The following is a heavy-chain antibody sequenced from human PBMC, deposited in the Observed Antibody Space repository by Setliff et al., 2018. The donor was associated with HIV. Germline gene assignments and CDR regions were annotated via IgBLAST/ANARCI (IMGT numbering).Heavy chain of an antibody. J-gene: IGHJ6*03. Sequence: ASVKVSCKASGYTFTGYYMHWVRQAPGQGLEWMGRINPNSGGTNYAQKFQGRVTMTRDTSISTAYMELSRLRSDDTAVYYCAGSNYYYYYMDVWGKGTTVTVSS. CDR3: AGSNYYYYYMDV. D-gene: IGHD4-4*01. CDR2: INPNSGGT. V-gene: IGHV1-2*06. CDR1: GYTFTGYY.